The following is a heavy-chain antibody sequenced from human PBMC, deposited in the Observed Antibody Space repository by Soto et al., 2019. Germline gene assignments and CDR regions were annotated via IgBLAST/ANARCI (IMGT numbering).Heavy chain of an antibody. CDR2: IYWDDDK. CDR3: AHRRRDYDSRGYYDLDY. V-gene: IGHV2-5*02. CDR1: GFSLSTSGVG. J-gene: IGHJ4*02. D-gene: IGHD3-22*01. Sequence: QITLKESGPTLVKPTQTLTLTCTFSGFSLSTSGVGVGWIRQPPGKALEWLALIYWDDDKRYSPSLKSRLTITKDTSNNQVVHTMTNMEPVDTATYYCAHRRRDYDSRGYYDLDYWGQGTLVTVSS.